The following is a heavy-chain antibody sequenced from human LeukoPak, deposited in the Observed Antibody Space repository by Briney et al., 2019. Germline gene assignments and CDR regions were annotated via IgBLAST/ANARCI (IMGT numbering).Heavy chain of an antibody. CDR3: AKDPHYGDYTGAFDY. V-gene: IGHV3-23*01. J-gene: IGHJ4*02. CDR2: ISGSGGST. D-gene: IGHD4-17*01. CDR1: GFTFSSYA. Sequence: GGSLRLSCAASGFTFSSYAMSWVRQAPGKGLEWVSAISGSGGSTYYADSVKGRFTISRDNSKNTLYLQMNSLRAEDTAVYYCAKDPHYGDYTGAFDYWGQGTLVTVSS.